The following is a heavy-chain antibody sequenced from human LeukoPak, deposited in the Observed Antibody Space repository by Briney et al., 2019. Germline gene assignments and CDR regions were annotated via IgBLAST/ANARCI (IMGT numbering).Heavy chain of an antibody. D-gene: IGHD4-23*01. CDR1: GFTFNRYA. J-gene: IGHJ4*02. Sequence: TGGSLRLSCAASGFTFNRYAMHWVRQAPGKGLEWVGLISGDGITTYYLDSVKGRFTISRDNSKNSLYLHMSSLRSEDTALYYCAKDHVYGGADDWGQGTLVTVSS. V-gene: IGHV3-43*02. CDR3: AKDHVYGGADD. CDR2: ISGDGITT.